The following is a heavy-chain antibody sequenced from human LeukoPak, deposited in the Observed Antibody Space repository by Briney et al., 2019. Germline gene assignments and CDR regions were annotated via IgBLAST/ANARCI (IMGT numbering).Heavy chain of an antibody. J-gene: IGHJ1*01. CDR3: ARAPSEIGGYYPEYFRH. Sequence: QPGGSLTLSCAASGFTLSSYWMHWVRQAPGKGLVWVSRIKSDGRTNYADSVKGRFTISRDNAKNTVSLQMNSLRAEDTGVYYCARAPSEIGGYYPEYFRHWGQGTLVIVSS. V-gene: IGHV3-74*01. CDR1: GFTLSSYW. CDR2: IKSDGRT. D-gene: IGHD3-22*01.